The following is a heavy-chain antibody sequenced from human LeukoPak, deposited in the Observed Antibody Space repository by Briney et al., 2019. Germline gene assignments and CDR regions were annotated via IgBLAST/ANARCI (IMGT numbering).Heavy chain of an antibody. J-gene: IGHJ4*02. CDR3: ARDPGSDFWSGYSSVGFDY. V-gene: IGHV4-31*03. CDR1: GGSISSGGYY. CDR2: IYYSGST. D-gene: IGHD3-3*01. Sequence: SETLSLTCTVSGGSISSGGYYWSWIRQHPGKGLEWIGYIYYSGSTYYNPSLKSRVTISVDTSKSQFSLKLSSVTAADTAVYYCARDPGSDFWSGYSSVGFDYWGQGTLVTVSS.